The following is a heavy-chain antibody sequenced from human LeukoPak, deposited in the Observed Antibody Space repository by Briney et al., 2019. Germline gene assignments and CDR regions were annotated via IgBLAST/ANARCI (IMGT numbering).Heavy chain of an antibody. V-gene: IGHV3-21*01. Sequence: GGSLRLSCAASGFTFSSYSMNWVRQAPGKGLEWVSSISSSSSYIYYADSVKGRFTISRDNAKNSLYLQVNSLRAEDTAVYYCARGGATTAAGADYWGQGTLVTVSS. CDR3: ARGGATTAAGADY. J-gene: IGHJ4*02. CDR2: ISSSSSYI. D-gene: IGHD1-26*01. CDR1: GFTFSSYS.